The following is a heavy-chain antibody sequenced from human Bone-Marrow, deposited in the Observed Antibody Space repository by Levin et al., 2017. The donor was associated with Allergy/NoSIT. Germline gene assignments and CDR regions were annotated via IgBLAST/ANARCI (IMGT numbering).Heavy chain of an antibody. V-gene: IGHV1-46*01. J-gene: IGHJ6*02. CDR1: GYTFTTYY. D-gene: IGHD3/OR15-3a*01. CDR2: INPSGGIT. CDR3: ARDQSFGFWTGSSYFSGLDV. Sequence: GESLKISCKASGYTFTTYYIHWVRQAPGQGLEWMGAINPSGGITSFAQKFQDRVTMTRDTSTDTVNMALSSLRSDDTAVYYCARDQSFGFWTGSSYFSGLDVWGQGTTVTVSS.